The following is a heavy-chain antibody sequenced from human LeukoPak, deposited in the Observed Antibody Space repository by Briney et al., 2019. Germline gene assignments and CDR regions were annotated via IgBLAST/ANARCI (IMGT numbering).Heavy chain of an antibody. CDR2: INPSGGST. CDR1: GYTFTSYY. CDR3: ASTQADFWSGSTYAFDI. D-gene: IGHD3-3*01. Sequence: VASVKVSCKASGYTFTSYYMHWVRQAPGQGLEWMGIINPSGGSTSYAQKFQGRVTMTRDTSTSTVYMELSSLRSEDTAVYYCASTQADFWSGSTYAFDIWGQGTMVTVSS. V-gene: IGHV1-46*01. J-gene: IGHJ3*02.